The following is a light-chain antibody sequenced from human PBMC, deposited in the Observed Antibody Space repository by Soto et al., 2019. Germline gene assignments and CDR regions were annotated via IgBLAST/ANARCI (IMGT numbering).Light chain of an antibody. CDR2: GAS. CDR1: QPVFIRY. CDR3: QQFGDSLT. J-gene: IGKJ4*01. V-gene: IGKV3-20*01. Sequence: ETVLTQSPGTLSLSPGEIATLSCRASQPVFIRYLAWYQQKPGQAPRLLIYGASTRATGIPDRFSGSGSGTDFTLTVSRLEPEDFAVYYCQQFGDSLTFGGGTKVDIK.